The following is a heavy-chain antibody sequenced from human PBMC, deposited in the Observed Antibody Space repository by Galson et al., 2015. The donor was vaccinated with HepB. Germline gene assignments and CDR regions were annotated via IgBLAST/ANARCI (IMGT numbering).Heavy chain of an antibody. CDR3: ARAGYCSSTNCYFDYYYMDV. V-gene: IGHV3-7*04. Sequence: SLRLSCAASGFTFSSYWMSWVRQAPGKGLEWVANIKQDGSQKYYVDSVRGRFTISRDNAKNSLYLQVNSLRAEDTAVYYCARAGYCSSTNCYFDYYYMDVWGKGTTVTVSS. J-gene: IGHJ6*03. CDR1: GFTFSSYW. CDR2: IKQDGSQK. D-gene: IGHD2-2*03.